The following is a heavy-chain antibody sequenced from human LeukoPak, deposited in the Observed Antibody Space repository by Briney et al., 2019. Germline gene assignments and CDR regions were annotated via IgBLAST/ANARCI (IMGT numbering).Heavy chain of an antibody. V-gene: IGHV3-30*02. J-gene: IGHJ4*02. D-gene: IGHD3-3*01. CDR2: IRYDGSNK. Sequence: GGSLRLSCAASGFTFSSYGVHWVRQAPGKGLEWVAFIRYDGSNKYYADSVKGRFTISRDNSKNTLYLQMNSLRAEDTAVYYCAKDLYLEWLLSNFDYWGQGTLVTVSS. CDR3: AKDLYLEWLLSNFDY. CDR1: GFTFSSYG.